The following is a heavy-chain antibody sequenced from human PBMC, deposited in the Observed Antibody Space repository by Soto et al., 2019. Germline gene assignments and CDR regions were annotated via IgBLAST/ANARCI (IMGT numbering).Heavy chain of an antibody. J-gene: IGHJ4*02. CDR3: AGNDLGGGY. Sequence: SETLSLTCTFSVDSVTSYHHYCSWIRQPPGKGLEWIGYIDYRGITNYNPSLKSRVTITVDKSRKQFSLMLNSVTFGDTAVYYCAGNDLGGGYWGQRTLVIVSS. CDR2: IDYRGIT. V-gene: IGHV4-61*01. D-gene: IGHD3-16*01. CDR1: VDSVTSYHHY.